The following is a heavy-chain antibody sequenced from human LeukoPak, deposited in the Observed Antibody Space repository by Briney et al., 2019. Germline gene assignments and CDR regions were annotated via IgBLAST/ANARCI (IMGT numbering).Heavy chain of an antibody. J-gene: IGHJ4*02. CDR1: GYTFTGYY. CDR3: ARDQYDTWSRRGNFDS. CDR2: INPNSGGT. V-gene: IGHV1-2*06. Sequence: ASVKASCKTSGYTFTGYYMHWVRQAPGQGLEWMGRINPNSGGTNYAQKFQGRVTMTRDTSITTAYMELSRLRSDDTAVYYCARDQYDTWSRRGNFDSWGQGTLVIVSS. D-gene: IGHD3-3*01.